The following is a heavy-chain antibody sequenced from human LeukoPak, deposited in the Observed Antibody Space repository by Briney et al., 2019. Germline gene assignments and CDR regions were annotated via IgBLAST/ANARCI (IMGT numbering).Heavy chain of an antibody. V-gene: IGHV4-61*02. CDR2: IYTSGST. J-gene: IGHJ4*02. CDR1: GGSISSGSYY. D-gene: IGHD6-25*01. Sequence: PSETLSLTCTVSGGSISSGSYYWSWIQQPAGKGLEWIGRIYTSGSTNYNPSLKSRVTISVDTSKNQFSLKLSSVTAADTAVYYCARLYQGKRPPDYWGQGTLVTVSS. CDR3: ARLYQGKRPPDY.